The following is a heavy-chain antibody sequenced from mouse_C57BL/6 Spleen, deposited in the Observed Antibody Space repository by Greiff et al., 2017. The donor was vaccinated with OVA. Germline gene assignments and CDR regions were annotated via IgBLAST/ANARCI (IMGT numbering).Heavy chain of an antibody. D-gene: IGHD2-1*01. CDR3: ARKGYYGNSYYAMDY. V-gene: IGHV1-69*01. J-gene: IGHJ4*01. Sequence: QVQLQQPGAELVMPGASVKLSCKASGYTFTSYWMHWVKQRPGQGLEWIGEIDPSDSYTNYNQKFKGKSTLTEDKSSSTAYMQLSSLTSEDSAVYYCARKGYYGNSYYAMDYWGQGTSVTVSS. CDR2: IDPSDSYT. CDR1: GYTFTSYW.